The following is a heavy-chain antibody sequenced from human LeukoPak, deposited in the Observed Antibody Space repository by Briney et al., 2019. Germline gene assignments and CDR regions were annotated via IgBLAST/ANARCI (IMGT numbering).Heavy chain of an antibody. Sequence: GGSLRLSCAASGFTFSSYAMHWVRQAPGKGLEWVAFIHYDGSNNYYADSVKGRFTISRDNSKNTLYLQMNSLRAEDTAVYYCAKEYSSGSYYFDYWGQGTLVTVSS. CDR3: AKEYSSGSYYFDY. V-gene: IGHV3-30*02. CDR1: GFTFSSYA. D-gene: IGHD6-19*01. J-gene: IGHJ4*02. CDR2: IHYDGSNN.